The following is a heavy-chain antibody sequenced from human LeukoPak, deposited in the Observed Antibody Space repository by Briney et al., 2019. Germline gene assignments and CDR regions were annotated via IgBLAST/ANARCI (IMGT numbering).Heavy chain of an antibody. CDR1: GGSISSSSYY. V-gene: IGHV4-39*07. D-gene: IGHD2-15*01. CDR2: IYYSGST. Sequence: SETLSLTCTVSGGSISSSSYYWGWIRQPPGKGLEWIGNIYYSGSTYYNPSLKSRVTISVDTSKNQFSLKLGSVTAADTAVYYCARVAAKTVDYWGQGTLVTVSS. J-gene: IGHJ4*02. CDR3: ARVAAKTVDY.